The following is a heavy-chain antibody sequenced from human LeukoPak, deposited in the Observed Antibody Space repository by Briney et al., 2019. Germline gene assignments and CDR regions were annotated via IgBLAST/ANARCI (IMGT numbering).Heavy chain of an antibody. D-gene: IGHD1-26*01. J-gene: IGHJ6*02. CDR3: ARDLFPKVGATAAAYYYYYGMDV. CDR1: GFTFSSYS. CDR2: ISSSSSSYI. Sequence: GGSLRLSCAASGFTFSSYSMNWVRQAPGKGLEWVSSISSSSSSYIYYADSVKGRFTISRDNAKNSLYLQMNSLRAEDTAVYYCARDLFPKVGATAAAYYYYYGMDVWGQGTTVTVSS. V-gene: IGHV3-21*01.